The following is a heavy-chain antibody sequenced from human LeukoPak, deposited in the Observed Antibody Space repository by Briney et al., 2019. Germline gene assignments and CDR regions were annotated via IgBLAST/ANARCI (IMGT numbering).Heavy chain of an antibody. Sequence: GESLKISCKGSGYSFTSYLIGWVRQIPGKGLEWMGIIYPGDSDTRYRPSFQGQVTISVDKSISTAYLQWNSLKASDTAIYYCARRGAYFDYWGQGTLVTVSS. V-gene: IGHV5-51*01. CDR2: IYPGDSDT. J-gene: IGHJ4*02. CDR1: GYSFTSYL. CDR3: ARRGAYFDY. D-gene: IGHD1-26*01.